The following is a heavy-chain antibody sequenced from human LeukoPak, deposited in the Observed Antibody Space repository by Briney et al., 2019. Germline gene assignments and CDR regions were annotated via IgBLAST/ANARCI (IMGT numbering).Heavy chain of an antibody. CDR1: VGSISSGSSY. CDR3: ASLPYCSGGSGYEYYYYYMDV. V-gene: IGHV4-61*02. D-gene: IGHD2-15*01. J-gene: IGHJ6*03. Sequence: PSETLSLTCTVSVGSISSGSSYWSWIRQPAGKGLEWIGRIYTSGSTNYNPSLKSRVTISVDTSKNQFSLKLSSVTAADTAVYFSASLPYCSGGSGYEYYYYYMDVWGKGTTVTVSS. CDR2: IYTSGST.